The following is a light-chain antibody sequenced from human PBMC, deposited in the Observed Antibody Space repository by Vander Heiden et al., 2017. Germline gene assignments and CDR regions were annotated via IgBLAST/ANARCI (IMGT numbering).Light chain of an antibody. V-gene: IGKV3-15*01. CDR3: QQYDKWPPT. CDR2: GAS. CDR1: QTVSNK. Sequence: DILMTQSPATLSVSPGARATLSCRASQTVSNKLAWYQQKPGQAPRLLIFGASTRASGLPARFSGSGSGTEFTLVISSLQSEDLAVYFCQQYDKWPPTFGGGTKLEIK. J-gene: IGKJ4*01.